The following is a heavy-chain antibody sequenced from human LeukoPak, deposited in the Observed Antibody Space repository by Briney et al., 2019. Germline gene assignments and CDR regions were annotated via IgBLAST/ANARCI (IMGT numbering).Heavy chain of an antibody. D-gene: IGHD2-2*01. Sequence: PGGSLRLSCGASGFTFSSYAMSWVRQTPGRGLEWVAGVSPSGGRTIYAASAEGRFTISRDNSNDTVYLQLSSLRAEDSALYYCAKVRGVYCSSPACYYYDAWGQGTPVTVSS. CDR2: VSPSGGRT. V-gene: IGHV3-23*01. J-gene: IGHJ4*02. CDR1: GFTFSSYA. CDR3: AKVRGVYCSSPACYYYDA.